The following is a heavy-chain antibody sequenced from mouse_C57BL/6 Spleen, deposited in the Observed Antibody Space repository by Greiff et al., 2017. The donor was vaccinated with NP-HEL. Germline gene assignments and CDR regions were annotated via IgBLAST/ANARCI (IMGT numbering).Heavy chain of an antibody. D-gene: IGHD2-4*01. V-gene: IGHV1-76*01. CDR1: GYTFTDYY. CDR2: IYPGSGNT. CDR3: ARDYDYDEAFAY. Sequence: QVQLQQSGAELVRPGASVKLSCKASGYTFTDYYINWVKQRPGQGLEWIARIYPGSGNTYYNEKFKGKATLTAEKSSSTAYMQLSSLTSEDSAVYFCARDYDYDEAFAYWGQGTLVTVSA. J-gene: IGHJ3*01.